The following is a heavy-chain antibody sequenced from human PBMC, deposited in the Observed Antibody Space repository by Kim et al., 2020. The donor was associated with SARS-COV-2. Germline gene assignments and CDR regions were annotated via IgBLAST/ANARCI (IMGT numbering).Heavy chain of an antibody. V-gene: IGHV1-3*01. CDR3: ATLGPARPIWFGELSKPLGDYYYYYGMDV. D-gene: IGHD3-10*01. CDR1: GYTFTSYA. Sequence: ASVKVSCKASGYTFTSYAMHWVRQAPGQRLEWMGWINAGNGNTKYSQKFQGRVTITRDTSASTAYMELSSLRSEDTAVYYCATLGPARPIWFGELSKPLGDYYYYYGMDVWGQGTTVTVSS. CDR2: INAGNGNT. J-gene: IGHJ6*02.